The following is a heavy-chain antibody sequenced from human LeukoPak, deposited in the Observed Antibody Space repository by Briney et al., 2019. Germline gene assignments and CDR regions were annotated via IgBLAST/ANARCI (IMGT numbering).Heavy chain of an antibody. CDR2: IYTSGST. V-gene: IGHV4-4*07. J-gene: IGHJ4*02. Sequence: SETLSLTCTVSGGSISSYYWSWIRQPAGKGLEWIGRIYTSGSTNYNPSLKSRVTMSVDTSKNQFSLKLSSVTAADTAVYYCARGPRYSSSWEFDYWGQGTLVTVSS. D-gene: IGHD6-13*01. CDR3: ARGPRYSSSWEFDY. CDR1: GGSISSYY.